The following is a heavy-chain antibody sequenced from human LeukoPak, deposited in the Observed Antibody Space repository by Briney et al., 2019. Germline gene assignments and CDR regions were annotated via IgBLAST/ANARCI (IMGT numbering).Heavy chain of an antibody. J-gene: IGHJ6*04. CDR2: IYTDGNT. Sequence: GGSLRLSCAASGFTVSSNYMTWVRQAPGKGPEWVSVIYTDGNTYYADSVKGRFTISRDNAKNSLYLQMNSLRAEDTAVYYCAELGITMIGGVWGKGTTVTISS. D-gene: IGHD3-10*02. V-gene: IGHV3-66*01. CDR1: GFTVSSNY. CDR3: AELGITMIGGV.